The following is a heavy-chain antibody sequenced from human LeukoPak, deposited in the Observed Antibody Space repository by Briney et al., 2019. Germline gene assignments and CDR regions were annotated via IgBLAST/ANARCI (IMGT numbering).Heavy chain of an antibody. CDR2: IYYSGST. Sequence: PSETLSLTCTVSGGSISSYYWSWIRQPPGKGLEWIGYIYYSGSTNYNPSLKSRVTISVDTSKNQFSLKLSSVTAADTAVYYCARTGGTMVRGVNYYYYYMDVWGKGTTVTISS. CDR1: GGSISSYY. J-gene: IGHJ6*03. D-gene: IGHD3-10*01. V-gene: IGHV4-59*01. CDR3: ARTGGTMVRGVNYYYYYMDV.